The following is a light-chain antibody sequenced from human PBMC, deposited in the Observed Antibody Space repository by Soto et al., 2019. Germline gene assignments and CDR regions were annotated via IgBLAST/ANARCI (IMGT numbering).Light chain of an antibody. CDR3: SSYAGTHKYV. V-gene: IGLV2-11*01. Sequence: QSALTQPLSVSGSPGQSVTISCTGTSSDVGGYNYVSWYQQRPGKAPKLMIYDVTKRPSGVPDRFSGSKSGNTASLTISGLQAEDEADYYCSSYAGTHKYVFGNGKKVTV. J-gene: IGLJ1*01. CDR2: DVT. CDR1: SSDVGGYNY.